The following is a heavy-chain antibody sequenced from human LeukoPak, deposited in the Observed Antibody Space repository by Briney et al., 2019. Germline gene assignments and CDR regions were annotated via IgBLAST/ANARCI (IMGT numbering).Heavy chain of an antibody. CDR2: IYTSGST. Sequence: SETLSLTCTVSNGSISAYYWSWIRQPAGKGLEWIGRIYTSGSTNYNPSLKSRVTMSVDTSKNQFTLKLSSVTAADTAVYYCARDLSHCSTSCYGVGWFDPWGQGTLVTVSS. J-gene: IGHJ5*02. CDR1: NGSISAYY. V-gene: IGHV4-4*07. D-gene: IGHD2-2*01. CDR3: ARDLSHCSTSCYGVGWFDP.